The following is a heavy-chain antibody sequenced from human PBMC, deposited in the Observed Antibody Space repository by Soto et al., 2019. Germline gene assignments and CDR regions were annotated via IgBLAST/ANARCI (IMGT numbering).Heavy chain of an antibody. CDR2: VSQGGTAAYLSEGETT. V-gene: IGHV4-59*01. CDR1: GVSISNFF. J-gene: IGHJ5*02. D-gene: IGHD3-16*01. Sequence: SETLSLTCTVSGVSISNFFWSWIRQTPGKGQERIGYVSQGGTAAYLSEGETTGYNPSLESRATISLDLPKNQFSLRLTSVTAADTAVYYCARDRGGITVSSKPLGEWFDPWGQGTLVTVSS. CDR3: ARDRGGITVSSKPLGEWFDP.